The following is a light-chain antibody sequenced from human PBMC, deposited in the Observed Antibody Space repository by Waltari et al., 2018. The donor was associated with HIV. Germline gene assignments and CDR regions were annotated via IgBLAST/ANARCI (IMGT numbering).Light chain of an antibody. J-gene: IGLJ3*02. CDR2: DKS. Sequence: QSVLTQPPSVSAAPGQKVTLSCPRSSSTIGNDYVSWYPHAPAAAPRLLLYDKSRRPSGIPDRFAGSGSGASAALAITGRQTGDEADYYCGTWDRTLGGGVFGGGTKLTVL. V-gene: IGLV1-51*01. CDR3: GTWDRTLGGGV. CDR1: SSTIGNDY.